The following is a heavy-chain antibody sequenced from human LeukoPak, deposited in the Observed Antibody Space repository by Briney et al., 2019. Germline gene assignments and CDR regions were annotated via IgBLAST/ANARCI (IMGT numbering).Heavy chain of an antibody. CDR3: ARASSLLLRRNYFDY. CDR2: IYYSGRT. CDR1: GGSISSYY. D-gene: IGHD3-22*01. V-gene: IGHV4-59*01. Sequence: PSETLSLTCTVSGGSISSYYWSWVRQPPGNGLEWIGYIYYSGRTNYNPSLKSRVTISVDTSKNQFSLKLSSVTAADTAVYYCARASSLLLRRNYFDYWGQGTLVTVSS. J-gene: IGHJ4*02.